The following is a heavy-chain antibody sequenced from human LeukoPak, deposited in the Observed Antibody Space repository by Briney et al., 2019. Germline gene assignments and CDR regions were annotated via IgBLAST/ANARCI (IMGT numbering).Heavy chain of an antibody. CDR2: FDPEDGET. D-gene: IGHD1-26*01. CDR1: GYTLTELS. CDR3: ATDLWELRRCDY. V-gene: IGHV1-24*01. Sequence: ASVKVSCKVSGYTLTELSMHWVRQAPGKGLEWMGGFDPEDGETIYAQKFQGRVTMTEDTSTDTAYMELSSLRSEDTAVYYCATDLWELRRCDYWGQGTLVTVSS. J-gene: IGHJ4*01.